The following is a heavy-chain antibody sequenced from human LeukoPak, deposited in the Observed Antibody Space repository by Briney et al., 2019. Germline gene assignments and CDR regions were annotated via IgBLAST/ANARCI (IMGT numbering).Heavy chain of an antibody. CDR1: GGSISSFH. CDR3: ARQTGTTYFDY. V-gene: IGHV4-59*01. J-gene: IGHJ4*02. Sequence: SETLSLTCTVSGGSISSFHWSWIRQPPGKGLEFIGYIYSSGSTNYNPSLQSRVTISVDTSKNQFSPNLSSVSAADTAVYYCARQTGTTYFDYWGQGTLVTVSS. D-gene: IGHD1-7*01. CDR2: IYSSGST.